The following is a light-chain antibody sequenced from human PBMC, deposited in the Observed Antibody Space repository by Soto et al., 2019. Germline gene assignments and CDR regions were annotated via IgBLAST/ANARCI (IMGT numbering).Light chain of an antibody. Sequence: DIPMTQSPSSLSASVGDRVTITCRASQGIRNDLGWYQQKPGQAPKRLVYAATSLQSGLPSRFSGSGFGTEFTLTISNLQPEDFATYYCLQHHSYPRTFGQGTKVEIK. V-gene: IGKV1-17*02. CDR3: LQHHSYPRT. CDR1: QGIRND. J-gene: IGKJ1*01. CDR2: AAT.